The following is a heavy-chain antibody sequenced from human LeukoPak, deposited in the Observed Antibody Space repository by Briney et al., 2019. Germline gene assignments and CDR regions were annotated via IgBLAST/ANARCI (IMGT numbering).Heavy chain of an antibody. J-gene: IGHJ3*02. V-gene: IGHV4-31*03. D-gene: IGHD2-2*01. CDR3: AREGPGYCSSTSCLDAFDI. Sequence: SETLSLTCTVSGGSISSGGYYWSWIRQHPGKGLEWIGYIYYRGSTYYNPSLKSRVTISVDTSKNQFSLKLSSVTAADTAVYYCAREGPGYCSSTSCLDAFDIWGQGTMVTVSS. CDR2: IYYRGST. CDR1: GGSISSGGYY.